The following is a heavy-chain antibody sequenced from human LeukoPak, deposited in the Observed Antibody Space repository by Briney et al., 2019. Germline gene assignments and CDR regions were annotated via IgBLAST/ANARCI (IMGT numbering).Heavy chain of an antibody. D-gene: IGHD6-19*01. CDR1: GFTFSSYA. CDR3: AKDRGIAVAANWFDP. V-gene: IGHV3-23*01. Sequence: GGSLRLSCAASGFTFSSYAMSWVRQAPGKGLEWVSAISGSDGSTYYADSVKGRFTISRDNSKNTLYLQMNSLRAEDTAVYYCAKDRGIAVAANWFDPWGQGTLVTVSS. J-gene: IGHJ5*02. CDR2: ISGSDGST.